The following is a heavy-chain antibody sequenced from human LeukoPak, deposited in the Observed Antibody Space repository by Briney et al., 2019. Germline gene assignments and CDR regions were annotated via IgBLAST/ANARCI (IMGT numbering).Heavy chain of an antibody. Sequence: SETLSLTCTVSGGSISSYYWSWIRQPAGKGLEWIGRIYTSGSTNYNPSLKSRVTMSVDTSKNQFSLKLSSVTAADTAVYYCARDETVWGGPIAYYFDYWGQGTLVTVSS. J-gene: IGHJ4*02. CDR2: IYTSGST. CDR1: GGSISSYY. V-gene: IGHV4-4*07. CDR3: ARDETVWGGPIAYYFDY. D-gene: IGHD3-16*01.